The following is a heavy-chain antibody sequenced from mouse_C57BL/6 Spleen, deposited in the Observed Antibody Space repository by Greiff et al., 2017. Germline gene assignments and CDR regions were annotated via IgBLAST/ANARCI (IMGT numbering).Heavy chain of an antibody. Sequence: EVMLVESGGGLVKPGGSLKLSCAASGFTFSSYAMSWVRQTPEKRLEWVATISDGGSYTYYPDNVKGRFTISRDNAKNNLYLQLSQLKSEDTAMYYCARDYYGSTRWGFFDYWGQGTTLTGSS. CDR1: GFTFSSYA. J-gene: IGHJ2*01. V-gene: IGHV5-4*01. CDR2: ISDGGSYT. CDR3: ARDYYGSTRWGFFDY. D-gene: IGHD1-1*01.